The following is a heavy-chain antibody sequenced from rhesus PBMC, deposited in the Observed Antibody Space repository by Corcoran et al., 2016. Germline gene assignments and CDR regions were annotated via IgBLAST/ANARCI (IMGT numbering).Heavy chain of an antibody. J-gene: IGHJ4*01. D-gene: IGHD7-45*01. CDR1: GFSFSDYS. V-gene: IGHV3S18*01. CDR2: LSYTGGGT. CDR3: ARAGWGSNY. Sequence: EVQLVESGGGLAEPGGSLRLSCAASGFSFSDYSMYGFRQGPGKGLEWVSGLSYTGGGTYYADSVKGRFTISRENAKNTLYLQMDSLRGEDTAVYYCARAGWGSNYWGQGVLVTVAS.